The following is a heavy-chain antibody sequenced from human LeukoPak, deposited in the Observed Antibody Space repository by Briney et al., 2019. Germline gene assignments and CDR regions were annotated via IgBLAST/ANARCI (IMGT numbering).Heavy chain of an antibody. V-gene: IGHV1-46*01. J-gene: IGHJ3*02. CDR2: INPGGDNT. Sequence: EASVKVSCKASGYTFTESYIHWVRQAPGQRLEWMGLINPGGDNTNYAQNFQGRVTMTSDTSARTVYMELSSLRSEDTAIYYCARIRDGYNDAYDIWGQGTVVTVPS. CDR3: ARIRDGYNDAYDI. CDR1: GYTFTESY. D-gene: IGHD5-24*01.